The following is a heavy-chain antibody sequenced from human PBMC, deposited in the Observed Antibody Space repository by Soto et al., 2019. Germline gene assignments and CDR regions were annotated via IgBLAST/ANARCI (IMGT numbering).Heavy chain of an antibody. CDR3: ARDGLEGYYYYYGMDV. V-gene: IGHV4-59*01. CDR1: GGSISSYY. J-gene: IGHJ6*02. D-gene: IGHD3-3*01. CDR2: IYYSEGT. Sequence: PSETLSLTCTVSGGSISSYYWSWIRQPPGKGLEWIGYIYYSEGTNYNPSLKSRVTISVDTSKNQFSLKLSSVTAADTAVYYCARDGLEGYYYYYGMDVWGQGTTVTVS.